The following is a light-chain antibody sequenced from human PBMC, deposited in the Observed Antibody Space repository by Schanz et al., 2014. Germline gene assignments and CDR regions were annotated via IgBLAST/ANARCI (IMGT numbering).Light chain of an antibody. J-gene: IGLJ2*01. V-gene: IGLV2-8*01. CDR2: DVS. CDR1: SSDVGGYNF. Sequence: SALTQPPSASGSPGQSVTISCTGTSSDVGGYNFVSWYQQHPDKAPKLMIYDVSNRPSGVSNRFSGSKSGNTASLTVSGLQAEDEADYYCSSYGGSNFVVFGGGTKLTVL. CDR3: SSYGGSNFVV.